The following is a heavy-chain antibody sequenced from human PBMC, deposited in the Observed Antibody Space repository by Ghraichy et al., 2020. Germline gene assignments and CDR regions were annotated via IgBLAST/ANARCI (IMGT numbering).Heavy chain of an antibody. V-gene: IGHV3-74*01. CDR3: ARGKYYYDSSGFYPGHAFDI. Sequence: GGSLRLSCAASGFSFSSYWMHWVRQAPGKGLVWVSRINSDGNSISYADSVKGRVTISRDNAKNTMYLQMNSLRAEDTAVYYCARGKYYYDSSGFYPGHAFDIWGQGTMVTVSS. CDR2: INSDGNSI. CDR1: GFSFSSYW. D-gene: IGHD3-22*01. J-gene: IGHJ3*02.